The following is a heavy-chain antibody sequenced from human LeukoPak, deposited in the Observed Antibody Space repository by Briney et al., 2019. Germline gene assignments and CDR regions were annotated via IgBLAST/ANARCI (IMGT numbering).Heavy chain of an antibody. CDR2: IIPIFGTP. CDR1: GGTFSTYA. J-gene: IGHJ5*02. D-gene: IGHD5-12*01. V-gene: IGHV1-69*13. Sequence: SVKVSCKASGGTFSTYAISWVRQAPGQGREWMGGIIPIFGTPNYAQNFQGRVTITADESTSTAYMELSSLRYDDSAVYYCARESSSGYGSGDWFDPWGQGTLVTVSS. CDR3: ARESSSGYGSGDWFDP.